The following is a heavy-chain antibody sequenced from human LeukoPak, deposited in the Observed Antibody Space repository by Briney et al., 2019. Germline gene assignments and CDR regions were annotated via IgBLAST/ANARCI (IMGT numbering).Heavy chain of an antibody. Sequence: PSETLSLTCTVSGGSISSYYWSWIRQPPGKGLEWIGYIYYSGSTNYNPSLKSRVTISVDTSKNQFSLKLSSVTAADTAVYYCARSRGSYSTPLVEWGQGTLVTVSS. V-gene: IGHV4-59*12. CDR2: IYYSGST. CDR1: GGSISSYY. J-gene: IGHJ4*02. CDR3: ARSRGSYSTPLVE. D-gene: IGHD1-26*01.